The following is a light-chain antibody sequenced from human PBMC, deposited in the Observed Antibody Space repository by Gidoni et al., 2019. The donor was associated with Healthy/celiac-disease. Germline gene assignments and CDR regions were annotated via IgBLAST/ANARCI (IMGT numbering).Light chain of an antibody. V-gene: IGKV4-1*01. CDR2: WAS. CDR3: QQYYSTPT. Sequence: DIVMTQSPDSLAVSLGERATINCKSSKSVLYSSNNKNYLACYQQKPGQPPKLLIYWASTRESGVPDRFSGSGSGKDFTLTISSLQAEDVAVYYCQQYYSTPTFGQGTKVEIK. CDR1: KSVLYSSNNKNY. J-gene: IGKJ1*01.